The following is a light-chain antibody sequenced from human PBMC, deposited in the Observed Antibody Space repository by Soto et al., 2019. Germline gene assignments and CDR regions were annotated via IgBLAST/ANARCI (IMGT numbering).Light chain of an antibody. J-gene: IGLJ1*01. CDR1: SSDVGAYNY. V-gene: IGLV2-14*01. CDR2: EVS. Sequence: SALTQPASVSGSPGQWITISCTGTSSDVGAYNYVSWYQQHPGKAPKLIIYEVSNRPSEISNRFSGSKSGNTASLTISGLQAEDEADYYCSSYTSGSTYVFGTGTKVTVL. CDR3: SSYTSGSTYV.